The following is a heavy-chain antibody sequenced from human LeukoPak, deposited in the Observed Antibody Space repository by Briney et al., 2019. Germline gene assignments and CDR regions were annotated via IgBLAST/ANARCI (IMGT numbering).Heavy chain of an antibody. CDR2: IKDDGSEK. CDR3: ARDCSWYYDFWSGYYPSNWFDP. CDR1: GFTFSSYW. Sequence: GGSLRLSCAASGFTFSSYWMSWVRQAPGKGLEWVANIKDDGSEKYYVDSVKGRFTISRDDAKNSLYLQMNSLRAEDTAVYYCARDCSWYYDFWSGYYPSNWFDPWGQGTLVTVSS. D-gene: IGHD3-3*01. J-gene: IGHJ5*02. V-gene: IGHV3-7*01.